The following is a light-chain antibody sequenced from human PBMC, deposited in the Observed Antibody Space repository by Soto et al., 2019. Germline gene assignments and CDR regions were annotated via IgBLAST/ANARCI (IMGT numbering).Light chain of an antibody. CDR2: GAS. J-gene: IGKJ1*01. Sequence: IVMPQAPATLSVSPGERATLSCSASQSVSSNLAWYQQKPGQAPRLLIYGASTRATGILARFSGSGSGTEFTLTISSLQSEDFTVYYCQARTNWPVTFGQGTKVDI. V-gene: IGKV3-15*01. CDR1: QSVSSN. CDR3: QARTNWPVT.